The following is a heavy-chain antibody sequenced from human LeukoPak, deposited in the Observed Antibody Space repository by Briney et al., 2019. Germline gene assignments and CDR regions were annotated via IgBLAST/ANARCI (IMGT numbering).Heavy chain of an antibody. J-gene: IGHJ4*02. Sequence: SETLSLTCTVSGGSISSGGYYWSWIRQPPGKGLEWIGEINHSGSTNYNPSLKSRVTISVDTSKNQFSLKLSSVTAADTAVYYCASCRDYFDYWGQGTLVTVSS. D-gene: IGHD2-15*01. V-gene: IGHV4-39*07. CDR3: ASCRDYFDY. CDR1: GGSISSGGYY. CDR2: INHSGST.